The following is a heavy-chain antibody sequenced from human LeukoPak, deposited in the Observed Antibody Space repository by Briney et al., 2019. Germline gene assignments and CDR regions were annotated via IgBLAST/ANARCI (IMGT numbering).Heavy chain of an antibody. V-gene: IGHV1-18*01. D-gene: IGHD1-26*01. Sequence: ASVKVSCKASGYTFSSYGICWVRQAPGQGLEWMGWISAYNGNTNYAQKFQGRVTMTTDTSTNTAYMELRSPRSDDTAVYYCARDYYTASKWFDYWGQGTLVSVSS. CDR2: ISAYNGNT. J-gene: IGHJ4*02. CDR3: ARDYYTASKWFDY. CDR1: GYTFSSYG.